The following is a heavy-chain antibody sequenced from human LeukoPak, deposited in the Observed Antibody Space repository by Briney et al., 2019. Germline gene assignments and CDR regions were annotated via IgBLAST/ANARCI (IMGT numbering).Heavy chain of an antibody. Sequence: GALRLSCAASGFTFSNHSMSWVRQAPGKGLEWVSGISGRDGSTYFADSVKGRFTISRDKSKNTVNVQMSSLRVEDTALYYCAKANFAWGYWYFDLWGRGTLVTVSS. CDR3: AKANFAWGYWYFDL. CDR2: ISGRDGST. V-gene: IGHV3-23*01. CDR1: GFTFSNHS. J-gene: IGHJ2*01. D-gene: IGHD3-9*01.